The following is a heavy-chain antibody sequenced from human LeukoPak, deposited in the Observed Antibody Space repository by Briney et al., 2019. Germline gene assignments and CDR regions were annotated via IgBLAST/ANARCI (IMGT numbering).Heavy chain of an antibody. CDR1: GFTFSSYA. CDR2: ISGTGGST. V-gene: IGHV3-23*01. Sequence: GGSLGLSCAASGFTFSSYAMSWVRQAPGKGLEWVSVISGTGGSTYYADSVKGRFTISRDNSKNTLYLQMNSLRAEDTAVYYCAKDRAYSGYDPTFDYWGQGTLVTVSS. D-gene: IGHD5-12*01. CDR3: AKDRAYSGYDPTFDY. J-gene: IGHJ4*02.